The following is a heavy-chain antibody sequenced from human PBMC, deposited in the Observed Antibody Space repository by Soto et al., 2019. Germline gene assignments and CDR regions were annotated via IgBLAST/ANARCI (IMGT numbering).Heavy chain of an antibody. D-gene: IGHD3-9*01. Sequence: QVQLQESGPGLVKPSETLSLTCIVSGGSSSSYYWSWIRQPPGKGLEWIGDFHYSGSTTYNSSLKSRVTISVDTSTNHFSLKLTSVTAADTAVYYCARRQNFDWAFDYWGQGTLVTVSS. V-gene: IGHV4-59*08. CDR1: GGSSSSYY. CDR3: ARRQNFDWAFDY. CDR2: FHYSGST. J-gene: IGHJ4*02.